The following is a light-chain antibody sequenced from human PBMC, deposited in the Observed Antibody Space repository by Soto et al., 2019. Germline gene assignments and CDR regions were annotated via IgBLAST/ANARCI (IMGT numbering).Light chain of an antibody. CDR1: SSDVGGYNY. CDR3: SSYTSSSTRV. CDR2: EVS. V-gene: IGLV2-14*01. Sequence: QYALTQPASVSGSPGQSITSSCTGTSSDVGGYNYVSWYQQHPGKAPKLMIYEVSNRPSGVSNRFAGSKSGNTASLTISGLQAEDEADYYCSSYTSSSTRVFGGGTKLTVL. J-gene: IGLJ3*02.